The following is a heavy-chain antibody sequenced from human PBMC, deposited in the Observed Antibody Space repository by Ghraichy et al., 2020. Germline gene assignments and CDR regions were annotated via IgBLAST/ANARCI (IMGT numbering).Heavy chain of an antibody. V-gene: IGHV3-30*02. Sequence: GGSLRLSCKASGFTFGLSGMHWVRQAPGKGLEWVAFIKYDGTNKYYGGSVKGRFTISRDNSENTLYLQMNSLTTEDTGLYYCGKDLRQSGGTDWGSSGLDVWGQGTAVTVSS. J-gene: IGHJ6*02. CDR1: GFTFGLSG. CDR2: IKYDGTNK. CDR3: GKDLRQSGGTDWGSSGLDV. D-gene: IGHD3-16*01.